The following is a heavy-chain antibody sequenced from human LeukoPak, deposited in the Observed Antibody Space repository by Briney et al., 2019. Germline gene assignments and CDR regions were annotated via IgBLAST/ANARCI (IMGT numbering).Heavy chain of an antibody. Sequence: ASVKVSCKASGYTFTSYYMHWVRQAPGQGLEWMGIINPSGGSTSYAQKFQGRVTMTRDMSTSTVYMELSSLRSEDTAVYYCAGSGSYYGIDYWGQGTLVTVSS. J-gene: IGHJ4*02. CDR3: AGSGSYYGIDY. V-gene: IGHV1-46*01. CDR2: INPSGGST. CDR1: GYTFTSYY. D-gene: IGHD1-26*01.